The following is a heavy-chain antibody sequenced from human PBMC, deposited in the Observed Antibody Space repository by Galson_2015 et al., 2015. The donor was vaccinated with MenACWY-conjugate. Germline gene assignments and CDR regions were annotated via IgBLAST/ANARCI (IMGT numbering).Heavy chain of an antibody. CDR2: IDPVTSNI. CDR1: GYSSPNDW. D-gene: IGHD1-26*01. CDR3: ARHPPGGRGMDV. Sequence: QSGAEVKKPVEPLRISCLGYGYSSPNDWFALVRHMPGKVLERVGLIDPVTSNIRYSPSFQGQVTISADESISSAYLQWSSLKASDTATYYCARHPPGGRGMDVWGRGTTVTVSS. J-gene: IGHJ6*02. V-gene: IGHV5-51*01.